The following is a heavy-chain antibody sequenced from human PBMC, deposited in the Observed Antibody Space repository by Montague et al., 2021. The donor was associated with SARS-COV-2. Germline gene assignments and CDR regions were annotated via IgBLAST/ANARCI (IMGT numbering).Heavy chain of an antibody. D-gene: IGHD2-15*01. CDR3: ARDQPAYCTDGNCHQLDY. Sequence: TSGSTNYNPSMKSRVTMSVDTSKNQFSLRLSSVTAADTAVYYCARDQPAYCTDGNCHQLDYWGQGTLGNVSA. CDR2: TSGST. J-gene: IGHJ4*02. V-gene: IGHV4-4*07.